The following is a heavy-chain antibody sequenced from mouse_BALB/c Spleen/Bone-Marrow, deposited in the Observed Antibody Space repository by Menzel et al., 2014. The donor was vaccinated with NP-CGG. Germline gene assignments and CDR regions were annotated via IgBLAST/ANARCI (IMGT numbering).Heavy chain of an antibody. Sequence: EVKLVESGGGLVKPGGSLKLSCAASGFTFSGYYVYWVRQTPEKRLEWVATISDGGNYTYYPDSAKGRFTISRDNAKNNLYLQMSSLKSEDTAMYFCTRGGFAYWGQGTLVTVSA. J-gene: IGHJ3*01. CDR1: GFTFSGYY. CDR2: ISDGGNYT. V-gene: IGHV5-4*02. CDR3: TRGGFAY.